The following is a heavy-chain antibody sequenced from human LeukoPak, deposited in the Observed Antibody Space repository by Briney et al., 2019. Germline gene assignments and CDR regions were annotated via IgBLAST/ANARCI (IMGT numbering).Heavy chain of an antibody. J-gene: IGHJ6*04. D-gene: IGHD4-17*01. V-gene: IGHV4-59*08. CDR1: GSSLNGYY. CDR2: SHSSEGT. CDR3: ARHVYGEGMVI. Sequence: SETLSLTCSVSGSSLNGYYWGWIRQPPGKGLECIGYSHSSEGTALNASLKSRLTISLDTSKNQSSLTLSFVTAADTAVYFCARHVYGEGMVIWGKGTTVTVSS.